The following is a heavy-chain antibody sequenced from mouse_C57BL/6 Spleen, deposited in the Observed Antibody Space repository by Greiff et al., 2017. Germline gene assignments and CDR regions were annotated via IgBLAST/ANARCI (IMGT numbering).Heavy chain of an antibody. CDR2: IYPNSGST. CDR1: GYTFTSSW. D-gene: IGHD1-1*01. V-gene: IGHV1-64*01. J-gene: IGHJ3*01. CDR3: ARAGVGYGSSPGFAY. Sequence: VQLQQPGAELVKPGASVKLSCKASGYTFTSSWMHWVKQRPGQGLEWIGMIYPNSGSTNYNEKFKSKATLTVDKSSSTAYMQLSSLTSEDSAVYYCARAGVGYGSSPGFAYWGQGTLVTVSA.